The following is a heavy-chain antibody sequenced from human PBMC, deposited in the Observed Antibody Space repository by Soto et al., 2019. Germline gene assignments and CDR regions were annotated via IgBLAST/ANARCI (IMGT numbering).Heavy chain of an antibody. CDR2: IIPIFGTA. J-gene: IGHJ5*02. CDR3: PRGSWYILTGYSPCWFDP. D-gene: IGHD3-9*01. CDR1: GGTFSSYA. V-gene: IGHV1-69*06. Sequence: QVQLVQSGAEVKKPGSSVKVSCKASGGTFSSYAISWVRQAPGQGLEWMGGIIPIFGTANYAQKFQGRVTITADKSTSTAYMELSSLRSEDTAVYYCPRGSWYILTGYSPCWFDPWGQGTLVTVSS.